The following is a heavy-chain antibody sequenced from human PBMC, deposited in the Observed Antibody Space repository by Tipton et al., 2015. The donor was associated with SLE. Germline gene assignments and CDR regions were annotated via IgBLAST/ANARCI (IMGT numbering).Heavy chain of an antibody. CDR3: ARGGGDSSSCQDFDR. Sequence: TLSLTCSVSGASISTYYWGWNRQAPGKGLEWVGCMRRGGRTDYNPSLQSRVAMSVDTYKNQLSIDLNSVTAADTAVYYCARGGGDSSSCQDFDRWGQGTLVTVSS. J-gene: IGHJ4*02. CDR2: MRRGGRT. CDR1: GASISTYY. V-gene: IGHV4-4*07. D-gene: IGHD6-13*01.